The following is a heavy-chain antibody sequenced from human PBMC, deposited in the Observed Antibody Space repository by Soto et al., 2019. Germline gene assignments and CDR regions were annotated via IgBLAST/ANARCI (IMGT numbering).Heavy chain of an antibody. V-gene: IGHV4-4*02. D-gene: IGHD6-19*01. Sequence: QVQLQESGPGLVKPSGTLSLTCAVSGDSISSPKWWTWLRQPPGKGLEWIGDLLHGGTTNYNPSLKSRVTLSVDTSQNQFSLNLTSVTAADTAIYYCAYSTDWYRHDVWGQGTSVTVSS. CDR1: GDSISSPKW. CDR3: AYSTDWYRHDV. J-gene: IGHJ3*01. CDR2: LLHGGTT.